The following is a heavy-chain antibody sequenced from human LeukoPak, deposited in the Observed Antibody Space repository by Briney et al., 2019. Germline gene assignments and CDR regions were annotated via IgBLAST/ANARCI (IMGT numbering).Heavy chain of an antibody. CDR2: FTGSDGNI. CDR1: GSTFSSQA. CDR3: AAGGGNTFNA. V-gene: IGHV3-23*01. J-gene: IGHJ5*02. Sequence: GGSLRLSCAASGSTFSSQALSWVRQAPGKGLEWVSSFTGSDGNIHYADSVKGRFTLSRDSSKETMYLQMISLRADDTATYCSAAGGGNTFNAWGEESRSPSP. D-gene: IGHD4-23*01.